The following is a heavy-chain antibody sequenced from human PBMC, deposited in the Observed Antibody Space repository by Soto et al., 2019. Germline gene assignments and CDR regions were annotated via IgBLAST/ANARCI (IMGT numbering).Heavy chain of an antibody. D-gene: IGHD2-21*02. V-gene: IGHV1-46*01. CDR1: GYTFTSYY. CDR3: ARGPSCGGDCYLFDY. CDR2: INPGGGRT. J-gene: IGHJ4*02. Sequence: QVQLVQSGAEVTKPGASVKLSCKASGYTFTSYYIHWVRQAPGQGLEWVAMINPGGGRTKNAQMFQGRVPLTRDTSTGTVDMELSSLTSADTAVYYCARGPSCGGDCYLFDYWGQGSLVTVSS.